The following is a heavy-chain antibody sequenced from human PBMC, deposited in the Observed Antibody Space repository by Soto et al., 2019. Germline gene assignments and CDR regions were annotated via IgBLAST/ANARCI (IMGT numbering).Heavy chain of an antibody. CDR1: GYTFTGYY. CDR2: INPNSGGT. J-gene: IGHJ3*02. V-gene: IGHV1-2*02. CDR3: AREKTITMVRGVIRNDAFDI. D-gene: IGHD3-10*01. Sequence: ASVKVSCKASGYTFTGYYMHWVRQAPGQGLEWMGWINPNSGGTNYAQKFQGRVTMTRDTSISTAYMELSRLRSDDTAVYYCAREKTITMVRGVIRNDAFDIWGQGTMVTVS.